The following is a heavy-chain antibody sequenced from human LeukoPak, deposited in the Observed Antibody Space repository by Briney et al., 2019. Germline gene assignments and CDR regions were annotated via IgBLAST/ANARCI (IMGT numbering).Heavy chain of an antibody. V-gene: IGHV1-2*02. CDR1: GYTFTNYY. D-gene: IGHD3-10*01. J-gene: IGHJ4*02. Sequence: ASVKVSCKASGYTFTNYYIHWVRQAPGQGLEWMGWINSNRGGTNYAQKFQGRVTMTRDTSISTAYMELRSVRSDDTAVYYCARDQSDYYGSGSYSEGSYWGQGTLVTVSS. CDR3: ARDQSDYYGSGSYSEGSY. CDR2: INSNRGGT.